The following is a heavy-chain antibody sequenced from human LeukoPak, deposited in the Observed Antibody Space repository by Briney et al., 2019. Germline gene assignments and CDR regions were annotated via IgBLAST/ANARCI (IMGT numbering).Heavy chain of an antibody. CDR2: ISANGVDT. CDR3: ARGYSYGHFDY. Sequence: PGGSQRLSCVASGFTFSNHAMTWVRQAPGKGLEWVSAISANGVDTFYAPSVKGRFTISRDNSKNTLYLQMNSLRAEDTAVYYCARGYSYGHFDYWGQGTLVTVSS. V-gene: IGHV3-23*01. J-gene: IGHJ4*02. D-gene: IGHD5-18*01. CDR1: GFTFSNHA.